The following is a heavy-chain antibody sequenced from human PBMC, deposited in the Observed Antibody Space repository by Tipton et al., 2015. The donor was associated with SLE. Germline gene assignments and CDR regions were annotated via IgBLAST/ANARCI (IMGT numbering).Heavy chain of an antibody. CDR1: GFIFSSYE. V-gene: IGHV3-48*03. Sequence: SLRLSCAASGFIFSSYEMNWVRQAPGKGLEWVSYISSSGSTIYYADSVKGRLTISRDNAKNSLYLQMNSLRAEDTAIYYCARVDYGEGAFDIWGQGTMVTVSS. CDR2: ISSSGSTI. D-gene: IGHD4-17*01. J-gene: IGHJ3*02. CDR3: ARVDYGEGAFDI.